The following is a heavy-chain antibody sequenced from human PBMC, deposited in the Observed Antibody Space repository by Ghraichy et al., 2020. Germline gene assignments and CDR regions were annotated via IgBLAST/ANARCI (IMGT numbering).Heavy chain of an antibody. V-gene: IGHV1-69*13. CDR1: GGTFSSYA. D-gene: IGHD4-23*01. CDR2: IIPIFGTA. J-gene: IGHJ4*02. Sequence: SVKVSCKASGGTFSSYAISWVRQAPGQGLEWMGGIIPIFGTANYAQKFQGRVTITADESTSTAYMELSSLRSEDTAVYYCARDLYGGNSKGDYWGQGTLVTVSS. CDR3: ARDLYGGNSKGDY.